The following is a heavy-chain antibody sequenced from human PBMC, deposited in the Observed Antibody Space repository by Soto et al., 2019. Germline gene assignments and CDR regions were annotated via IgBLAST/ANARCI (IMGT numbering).Heavy chain of an antibody. CDR3: ARGVVKGSGSLPRLFDH. V-gene: IGHV3-30-3*01. CDR1: GFTIRSYT. Sequence: QVQLVESGGGVVQPGTSLRLSCAVSGFTIRSYTMHWVRQAPGKGLEWVAVLASDEATKYYAESVEGRSTISRDTSKNTLFLQLDSLRYDDTAVYYRARGVVKGSGSLPRLFDHWGQGALVTVSS. J-gene: IGHJ4*02. D-gene: IGHD3-10*01. CDR2: LASDEATK.